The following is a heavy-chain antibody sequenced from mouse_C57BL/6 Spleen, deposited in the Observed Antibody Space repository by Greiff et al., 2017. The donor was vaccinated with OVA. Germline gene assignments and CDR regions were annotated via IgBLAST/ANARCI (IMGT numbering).Heavy chain of an antibody. Sequence: VQLQQSGAELVKPGASVKLSCKASGYTFTSYWMHWVKQRPGQGLEWIGMIHPNSGSTNYNEKFKSKATLTVDKSSSTAYMQLSSLTSEDSAVYYCASGYDYLFAYWGQGTLVTVSA. CDR2: IHPNSGST. V-gene: IGHV1-64*01. CDR1: GYTFTSYW. CDR3: ASGYDYLFAY. D-gene: IGHD2-4*01. J-gene: IGHJ3*01.